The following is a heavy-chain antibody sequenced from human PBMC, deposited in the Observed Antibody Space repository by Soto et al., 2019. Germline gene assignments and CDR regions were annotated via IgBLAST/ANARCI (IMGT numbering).Heavy chain of an antibody. CDR1: GGSISSSF. CDR2: ISYSGST. V-gene: IGHV4-59*01. J-gene: IGHJ6*02. D-gene: IGHD5-18*01. CDR3: ARGHRAMEYYYYYGMDV. Sequence: SETLSLTCSVSGGSISSSFWSWIRQPPGKELEWIGYISYSGSTTYNPSLKSRITLSVDTSKNQFSLRVASVTAADTAVYYCARGHRAMEYYYYYGMDVWGQGTTVTVSS.